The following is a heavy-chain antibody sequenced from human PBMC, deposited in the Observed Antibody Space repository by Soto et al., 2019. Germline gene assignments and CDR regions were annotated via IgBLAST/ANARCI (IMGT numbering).Heavy chain of an antibody. Sequence: SETLSLTCIVSGESISSSSYYWGWIRQPPGKGLEWIGSIYYSGRTYYNPSFKSRVTISIDTSKNQFSLKLSSVTATDTAVYYCARQRTTVVTQAYFDHWGQAALVTGSS. V-gene: IGHV4-39*01. D-gene: IGHD2-21*02. CDR1: GESISSSSYY. CDR2: IYYSGRT. J-gene: IGHJ4*02. CDR3: ARQRTTVVTQAYFDH.